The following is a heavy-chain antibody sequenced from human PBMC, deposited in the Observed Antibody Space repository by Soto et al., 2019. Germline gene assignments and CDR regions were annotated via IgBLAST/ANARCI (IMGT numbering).Heavy chain of an antibody. CDR3: ARARFDSWSHIYYGLDV. V-gene: IGHV4-34*01. CDR2: ITHGGST. CDR1: GGSFSAYS. J-gene: IGHJ6*02. Sequence: SETLSLTCVVYGGSFSAYSWTWLRQSPGKGLEWIGEITHGGSTDYNPALKSRLVMSVDTSKNQFSLRVTSVTAADAAVYFCARARFDSWSHIYYGLDVWGQGTTVTVSS. D-gene: IGHD3-3*01.